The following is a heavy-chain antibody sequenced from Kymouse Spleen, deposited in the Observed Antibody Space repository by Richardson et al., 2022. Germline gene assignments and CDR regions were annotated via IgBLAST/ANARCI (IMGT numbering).Heavy chain of an antibody. V-gene: IGHV3-21*03. D-gene: IGHD3-22*01. CDR2: ISSSSSYI. CDR3: ARDYYDSSGYLYYYYYYGMDV. Sequence: EVQLVESGGGLVKPGGSLRLSCAASGFTFSSYSMNWVRQAPGKGLEWVSSISSSSSYIYYADSVKGRFTISRDNAKNSLYLQMNSLRAEDTAVYYCARDYYDSSGYLYYYYYYGMDVWGQGTTVTVSS. J-gene: IGHJ6*02. CDR1: GFTFSSYS.